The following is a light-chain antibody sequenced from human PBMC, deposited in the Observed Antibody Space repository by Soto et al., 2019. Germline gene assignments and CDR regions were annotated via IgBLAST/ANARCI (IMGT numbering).Light chain of an antibody. J-gene: IGLJ1*01. CDR3: NSYTSSRTYV. CDR2: DVT. V-gene: IGLV2-14*03. Sequence: QSALTQPASVSGSPGQSITISCTGTSSDVGGFNYVSWYQQHSGKAPKLMIYDVTNRPSGVSYRFSGSKSGNTASLTISGLQAEDEADYYCNSYTSSRTYVFGTGTKLTVL. CDR1: SSDVGGFNY.